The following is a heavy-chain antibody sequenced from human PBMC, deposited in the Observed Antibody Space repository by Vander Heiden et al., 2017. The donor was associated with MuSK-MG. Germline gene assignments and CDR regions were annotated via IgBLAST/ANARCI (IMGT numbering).Heavy chain of an antibody. V-gene: IGHV4-39*01. CDR2: IYYSGST. D-gene: IGHD2-8*02. CDR1: GGPISSSSSY. CDR3: AIHATVVYYYMDV. J-gene: IGHJ6*03. Sequence: HLQLQDSAPGLVKPSETLSLTCTVSGGPISSSSSYWGWIRQPPGKGLEWIGSIYYSGSTYNNPALKSRVTISVDTSKNQFSLKLSSVTEADTAVYYSAIHATVVYYYMDVWGKVTTVTVSS.